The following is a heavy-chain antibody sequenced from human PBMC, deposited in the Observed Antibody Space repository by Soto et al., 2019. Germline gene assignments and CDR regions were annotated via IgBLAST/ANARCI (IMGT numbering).Heavy chain of an antibody. J-gene: IGHJ6*02. CDR1: GYSFTSYW. Sequence: PGESLKISCKGSGYSFTSYWIGWVRQMPGKGLEWMGIIYPGDSDTRYSPSFQGQVTISADKSISTAYLQWSSLKASDTAMYYCARLGRTYYDFWSGYRDNYMDVWGQGTTVTVSS. V-gene: IGHV5-51*01. D-gene: IGHD3-3*01. CDR3: ARLGRTYYDFWSGYRDNYMDV. CDR2: IYPGDSDT.